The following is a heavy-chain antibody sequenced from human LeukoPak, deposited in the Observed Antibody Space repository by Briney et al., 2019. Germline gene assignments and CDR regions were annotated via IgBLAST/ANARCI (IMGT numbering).Heavy chain of an antibody. CDR1: GGTFSSYA. D-gene: IGHD1-26*01. CDR2: IIPIFGTA. J-gene: IGHJ4*02. CDR3: ARTSMVGATTDFDY. V-gene: IGHV1-69*05. Sequence: ASVKVSCKASGGTFSSYAISWVRQAPGQGLEWMGGIIPIFGTASYAQKFQGRVTMTRDTSTSTVYMELSSLRSEDTAVYYCARTSMVGATTDFDYWGQGPRSPSP.